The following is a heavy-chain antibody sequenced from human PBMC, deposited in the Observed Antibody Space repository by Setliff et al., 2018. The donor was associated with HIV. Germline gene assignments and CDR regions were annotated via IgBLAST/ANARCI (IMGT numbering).Heavy chain of an antibody. J-gene: IGHJ4*02. D-gene: IGHD3-10*01. CDR2: INHSGST. CDR3: ARQTGLRGYYGSNSLYYFDY. Sequence: SETLSLTCAVFGGSFTDIGGSFTDYYWIWIRQPPGKGLEWIGEINHSGSTHYNPSLKSRFTISVDTSKNQFSLKLSSVTAADTAVYYCARQTGLRGYYGSNSLYYFDYWGKGMLVTVSS. V-gene: IGHV4-34*01. CDR1: GGSFTDIGGSFTDYY.